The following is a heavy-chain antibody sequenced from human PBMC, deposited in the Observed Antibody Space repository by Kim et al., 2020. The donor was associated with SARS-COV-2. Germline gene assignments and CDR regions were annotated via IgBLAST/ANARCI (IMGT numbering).Heavy chain of an antibody. CDR3: ASYLGAGYYKVAYYFDY. V-gene: IGHV3-48*02. Sequence: GGSLRLSCAASGFTFSSYSMNWVRQAPGKGLEWVSYISSSSSTIYYADSVKGRFTISRDNAKNSLYLQMNSLRDEDTAVYYCASYLGAGYYKVAYYFDYWGQGTLVTVSS. J-gene: IGHJ4*02. D-gene: IGHD3-9*01. CDR1: GFTFSSYS. CDR2: ISSSSSTI.